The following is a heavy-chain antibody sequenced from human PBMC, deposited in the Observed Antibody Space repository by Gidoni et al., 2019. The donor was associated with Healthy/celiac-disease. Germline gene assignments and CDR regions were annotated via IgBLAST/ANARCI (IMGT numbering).Heavy chain of an antibody. CDR3: ASKLRGYSYGYIDY. Sequence: QVQLQQWGAGLLKPSETLSLTCAVYGGSFSGYYWSWIRQPPGKGLEWIGEINHSGSTNYNPSLKSRVTISVDTSKNQFSLKLSSVTAADTAVYYCASKLRGYSYGYIDYWGQGTLVTVSS. J-gene: IGHJ4*02. CDR1: GGSFSGYY. D-gene: IGHD5-18*01. CDR2: INHSGST. V-gene: IGHV4-34*01.